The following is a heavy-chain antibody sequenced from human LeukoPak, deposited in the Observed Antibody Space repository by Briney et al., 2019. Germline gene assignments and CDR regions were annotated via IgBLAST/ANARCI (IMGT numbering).Heavy chain of an antibody. CDR2: VSYSGST. CDR3: TRKYSSTWSFDY. V-gene: IGHV4-59*08. CDR1: GGSISSYY. Sequence: SETLSLTCTVSGGSISSYYWSWIRQSPGKGLEWIGYVSYSGSTDYNPSLRSRVTISVDTSKNQFSLKLVSMTAADTAVYYCTRKYSSTWSFDYWGQGTLVTASS. D-gene: IGHD6-13*01. J-gene: IGHJ4*02.